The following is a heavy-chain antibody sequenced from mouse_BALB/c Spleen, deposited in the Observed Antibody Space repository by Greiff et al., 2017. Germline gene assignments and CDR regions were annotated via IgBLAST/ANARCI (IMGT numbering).Heavy chain of an antibody. CDR2: IWAGGST. CDR1: GFSLTSYG. J-gene: IGHJ3*01. D-gene: IGHD1-1*01. V-gene: IGHV2-9*02. CDR3: ASTFTTGRRAWFAY. Sequence: VKLVESGPGLVAPSQSLSITCTVSGFSLTSYGVHWVRQPPGKGLEWLGVIWAGGSTNYNSALMSRLSISKDNSKSQVFLKMNSLQTDDTAMYYCASTFTTGRRAWFAYWGQGTLVTVSA.